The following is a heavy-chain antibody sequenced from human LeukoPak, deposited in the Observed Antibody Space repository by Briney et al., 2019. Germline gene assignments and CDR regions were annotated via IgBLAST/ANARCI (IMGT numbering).Heavy chain of an antibody. Sequence: GGSLRLSCAASGFTFSSYGMHWVRQAPGKGLEWVAFIRYDGSNEYYADSVKGRFTISRDNSKNTLYLQMNSLRAEDTAVYYCAKDHYYDSSGGFDYWRQGTLVTDSS. CDR2: IRYDGSNE. D-gene: IGHD3-22*01. CDR1: GFTFSSYG. V-gene: IGHV3-30*02. CDR3: AKDHYYDSSGGFDY. J-gene: IGHJ4*02.